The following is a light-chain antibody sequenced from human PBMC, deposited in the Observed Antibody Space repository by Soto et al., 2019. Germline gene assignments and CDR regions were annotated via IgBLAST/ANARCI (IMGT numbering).Light chain of an antibody. CDR3: QQYRTSPYT. V-gene: IGKV3-20*01. CDR2: GAS. J-gene: IGKJ2*01. Sequence: EIVLTQSPDTLSLSPGERATLSCRASQSVEYNCLAWYQLRPGQPPRLLIFGASNRPGGIPDKFSGSGSGTDFTLTINGLEPEDFAVYYCQQYRTSPYTFGQGTKLEV. CDR1: QSVEYNC.